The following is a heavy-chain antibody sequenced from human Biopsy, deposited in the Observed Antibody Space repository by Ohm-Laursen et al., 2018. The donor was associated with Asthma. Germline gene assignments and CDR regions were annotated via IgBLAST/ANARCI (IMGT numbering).Heavy chain of an antibody. V-gene: IGHV1-69*13. D-gene: IGHD4-17*01. CDR2: VIPIYGTT. Sequence: VKISCKAHGDILSSFGIKWVRKAPGQGLERMGGVIPIYGTTHTAQKFQGRVTITADESTSTAYMELTSLRKEDTAVYYCARGGYYGDRRYHNGLDVWGQGTTVTVSS. CDR1: GDILSSFG. CDR3: ARGGYYGDRRYHNGLDV. J-gene: IGHJ6*02.